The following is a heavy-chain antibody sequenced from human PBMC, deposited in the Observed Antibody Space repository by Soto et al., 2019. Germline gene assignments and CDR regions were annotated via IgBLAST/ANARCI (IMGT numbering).Heavy chain of an antibody. CDR1: GFTFSRYA. J-gene: IGHJ5*01. V-gene: IGHV3-64D*06. CDR2: ISSNGGST. D-gene: IGHD2-2*02. Sequence: GGNLRLSCSASGFTFSRYAMHWVRQAPGKGLEYVSAISSNGGSTYYADSVKGRFTISRDNSKNTLYLQMSSLRAEDTAVYYCVKGNSISCNKSHVPNRNWFDSSGQGTLVTVSS. CDR3: VKGNSISCNKSHVPNRNWFDS.